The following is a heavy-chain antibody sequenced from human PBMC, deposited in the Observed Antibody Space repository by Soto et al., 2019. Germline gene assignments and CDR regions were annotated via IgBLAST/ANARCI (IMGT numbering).Heavy chain of an antibody. CDR2: ISYDGSNK. CDR1: GFTFSSYG. J-gene: IGHJ6*02. CDR3: AKDRGSSNYYGMDV. Sequence: SLRLSFAASGFTFSSYGMHWVRQAPGKGLEWVAVISYDGSNKYYADSVKGRFTISRDNSKNTLYLQMNSLRAEDTAVYYCAKDRGSSNYYGMDVWGQGTTVTVSS. D-gene: IGHD2-2*01. V-gene: IGHV3-30*18.